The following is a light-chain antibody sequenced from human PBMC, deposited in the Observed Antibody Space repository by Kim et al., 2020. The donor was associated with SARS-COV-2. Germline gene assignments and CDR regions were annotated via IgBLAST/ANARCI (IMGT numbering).Light chain of an antibody. CDR2: EAS. V-gene: IGKV1-16*02. Sequence: DIQMTQSPSSLSASVGDRVTITCRASQDISNYLAWFQQKPGKAPKSLIYEASSLLSGVPSKFSGSGFGTDFTLTISSLQPEDFATYYCQQYNSYPLTFGPGTKVDIK. J-gene: IGKJ3*01. CDR3: QQYNSYPLT. CDR1: QDISNY.